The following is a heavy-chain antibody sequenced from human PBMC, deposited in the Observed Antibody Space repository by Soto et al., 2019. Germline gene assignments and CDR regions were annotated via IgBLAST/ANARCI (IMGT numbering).Heavy chain of an antibody. V-gene: IGHV3-33*01. J-gene: IGHJ4*02. CDR1: GFNLSSNG. Sequence: QVQLVESGGGVVQPGRSLRLSCAVSGFNLSSNGMHWVRQAPGKGLEWVAHIWYDGVNKYYSDSVKGRFTISRDSSKNILYLQMNSLRAEDRAVYYCARKAWYNWSDEFDYWGQGPLFTVSS. CDR3: ARKAWYNWSDEFDY. D-gene: IGHD1-20*01. CDR2: IWYDGVNK.